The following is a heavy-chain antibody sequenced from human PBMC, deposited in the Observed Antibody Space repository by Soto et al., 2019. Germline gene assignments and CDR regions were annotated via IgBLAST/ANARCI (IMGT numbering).Heavy chain of an antibody. CDR2: VHHSWGS. J-gene: IGHJ6*02. Sequence: PSETLSLTCTVSGGSISSYDWSWFRQSPGKRMEWIGYVHHSWGSSYNPSLQSRVAISVDTSKNQFSLKLSSVTAADTAVYYCARGGRRSPGMDVWGQGTTVTVSS. CDR3: ARGGRRSPGMDV. CDR1: GGSISSYD. V-gene: IGHV4-59*12.